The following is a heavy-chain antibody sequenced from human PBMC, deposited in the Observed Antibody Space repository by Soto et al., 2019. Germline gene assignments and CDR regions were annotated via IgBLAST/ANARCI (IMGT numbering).Heavy chain of an antibody. Sequence: QVHLQQWGAGQLKPSETLSLTCAVYGGSFSGYYWSWIRQPPGKGVEWVGEINHSGSTNYSPSPKSRVAISVDTSKNQFSLKLSSVTAADTAVYYCAAFHVLLWFGESPNRHLQYWGQGTLVTISS. D-gene: IGHD3-10*01. CDR2: INHSGST. CDR1: GGSFSGYY. J-gene: IGHJ4*02. V-gene: IGHV4-34*01. CDR3: AAFHVLLWFGESPNRHLQY.